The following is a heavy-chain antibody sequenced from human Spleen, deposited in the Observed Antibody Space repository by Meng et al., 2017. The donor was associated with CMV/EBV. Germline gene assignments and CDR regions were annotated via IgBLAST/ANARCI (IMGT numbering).Heavy chain of an antibody. D-gene: IGHD3-3*01. Sequence: SVASIRVNHWHWSRQSPGKGLEWIGYIYYSETTNYNPSLKSRVTMSLDTSKNQVSLKLSSVTAADTAVYYCARTLRILEWSYYFDHWGQGTLVTVSS. J-gene: IGHJ4*02. CDR2: IYYSETT. CDR1: VASIRVNH. V-gene: IGHV4-59*01. CDR3: ARTLRILEWSYYFDH.